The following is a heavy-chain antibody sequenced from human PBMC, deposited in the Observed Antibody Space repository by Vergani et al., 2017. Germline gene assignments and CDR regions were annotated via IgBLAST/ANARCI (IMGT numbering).Heavy chain of an antibody. D-gene: IGHD5-12*01. V-gene: IGHV4-31*11. J-gene: IGHJ6*03. CDR1: GGSISSGDHC. CDR3: ARVDTQVPATSHFYYMDV. Sequence: QVQLQQWGAGLLQPSQTLSLTCAVSGGSISSGDHCWTWIRQRPGKGLEWIGYIFYSGTTSDNPSLRSRRTISVDTSQNQFSLKLRSVTAADTAVYYCARVDTQVPATSHFYYMDVWGKGTTVVVSS. CDR2: IFYSGTT.